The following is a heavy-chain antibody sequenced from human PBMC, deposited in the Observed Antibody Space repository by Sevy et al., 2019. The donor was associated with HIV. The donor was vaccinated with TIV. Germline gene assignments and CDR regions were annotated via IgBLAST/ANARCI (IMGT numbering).Heavy chain of an antibody. CDR3: ARRNSGWDYFDY. Sequence: GGSLRLSCAASGFTFSDYYMSWIRQSPGKGLEWVSLISGISTYTNYADSMKGRFTISRDNAKNSLYLQMNSLRAEDTAVYYCARRNSGWDYFDYWGQGTLVTVSS. V-gene: IGHV3-11*06. CDR1: GFTFSDYY. CDR2: ISGISTYT. J-gene: IGHJ4*02. D-gene: IGHD5-12*01.